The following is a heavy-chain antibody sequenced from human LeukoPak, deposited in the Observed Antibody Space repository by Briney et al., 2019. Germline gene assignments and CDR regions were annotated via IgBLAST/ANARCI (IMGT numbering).Heavy chain of an antibody. CDR2: IYYSGST. D-gene: IGHD3-9*01. J-gene: IGHJ4*02. V-gene: IGHV4-30-4*01. Sequence: SETLSLTCTVSGGTISSGDYYWSWIRQPPGKGLEWIGYIYYSGSTSYSPSLKSRLTISVDRSKNQFSLRLNSVTAADTAVYHCARDILTGFDYWGQGTLVTVSS. CDR3: ARDILTGFDY. CDR1: GGTISSGDYY.